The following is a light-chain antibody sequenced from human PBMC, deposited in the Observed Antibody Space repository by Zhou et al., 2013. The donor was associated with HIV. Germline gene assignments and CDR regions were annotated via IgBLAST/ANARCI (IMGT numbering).Light chain of an antibody. V-gene: IGKV1-39*01. Sequence: DIQMTQSPSSLSASVGDRVTISCRASQSIDSYVNWYQQRPGKAPKLLIYSASSLQSGVPSRFSGGGSGTEFTLTISSLQPEDFATYYCLQDSKYPRTFGQGTKVE. CDR2: SAS. CDR3: LQDSKYPRT. J-gene: IGKJ2*02. CDR1: QSIDSY.